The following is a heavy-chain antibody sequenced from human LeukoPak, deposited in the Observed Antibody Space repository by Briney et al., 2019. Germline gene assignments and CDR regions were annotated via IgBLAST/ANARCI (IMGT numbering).Heavy chain of an antibody. CDR3: ARGHYGSGDLDY. V-gene: IGHV3-21*01. D-gene: IGHD3-10*01. CDR2: ISSSSSYI. CDR1: GFTFSSYS. J-gene: IGHJ4*02. Sequence: GGSLRLSCAASGFTFSSYSMNWVRQAPGKGLEWVSSISSSSSYIYYADSVKGPFTISRDNAKNSLYLQMNSLRAEDTAVYYCARGHYGSGDLDYWGQGTLVTVSS.